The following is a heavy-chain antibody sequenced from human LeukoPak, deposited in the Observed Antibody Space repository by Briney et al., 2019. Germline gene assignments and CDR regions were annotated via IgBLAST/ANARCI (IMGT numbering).Heavy chain of an antibody. CDR2: IYYSGST. J-gene: IGHJ5*02. D-gene: IGHD3-22*01. CDR3: ASLRAYYDSSGYNWFDP. CDR1: GGSISSYY. V-gene: IGHV4-59*08. Sequence: PSETLSLTCTVSGGSISSYYWSWIRQPPGKGLEWIGYIYYSGSTNYNPSLKSRVTISVDTSKNQFSLKLSSVTAADTAVYYCASLRAYYDSSGYNWFDPWGQGTLVTVSS.